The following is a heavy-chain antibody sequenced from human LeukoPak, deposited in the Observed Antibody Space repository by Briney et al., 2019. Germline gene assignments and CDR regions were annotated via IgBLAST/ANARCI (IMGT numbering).Heavy chain of an antibody. CDR3: ARGFPSIVVVVAATPGFDY. CDR1: GFTFSSYA. V-gene: IGHV3-30*04. CDR2: ISYDGSNK. D-gene: IGHD2-15*01. Sequence: GGSLRLSCAASGFTFSSYAMHWVRQAPGKGLEWVAVISYDGSNKYYADSVKGRFTISRDNSKNTPYLQMNNLRAEDAAVYYCARGFPSIVVVVAATPGFDYWGQGTLVTVSS. J-gene: IGHJ4*02.